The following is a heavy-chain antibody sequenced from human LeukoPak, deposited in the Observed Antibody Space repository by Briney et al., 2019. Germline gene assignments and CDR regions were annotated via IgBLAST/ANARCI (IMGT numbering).Heavy chain of an antibody. CDR1: GFTFDDYA. CDR2: ISWNSGST. J-gene: IGHJ4*02. D-gene: IGHD4-17*01. V-gene: IGHV3-9*01. CDR3: ARDGDGDYVFSYYFDY. Sequence: GGSLRLSCAASGFTFDDYAMHWVRQAPGKGLEWVSGISWNSGSTGYADSVKGRFTISRDNSKNTLYLQMNSLRVEDTAVYYCARDGDGDYVFSYYFDYWGQGTLVTVSS.